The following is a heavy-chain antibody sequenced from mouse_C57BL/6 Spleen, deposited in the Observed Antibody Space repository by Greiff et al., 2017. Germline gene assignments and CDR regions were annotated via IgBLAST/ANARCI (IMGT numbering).Heavy chain of an antibody. CDR1: GYTFTSYW. Sequence: VQLQQPGAELVKPGASVKLSCKASGYTFTSYWMQWVKQRPGQGLEWIGEIDPSDSYTNYNQKFKGKATLTVDTSSSTAYMQLSSLTSEDSAVYYCARSPYYYGSSYYAMDYWGQGTSVTVSS. D-gene: IGHD1-1*01. J-gene: IGHJ4*01. CDR3: ARSPYYYGSSYYAMDY. V-gene: IGHV1-50*01. CDR2: IDPSDSYT.